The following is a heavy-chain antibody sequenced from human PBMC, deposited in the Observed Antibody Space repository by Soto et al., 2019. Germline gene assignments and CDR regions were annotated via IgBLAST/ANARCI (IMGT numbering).Heavy chain of an antibody. J-gene: IGHJ4*02. CDR2: IDGSGRNT. Sequence: EVQLLGSGGGLVQPGGSLRLSCAASGFTFSSYAMSWVRQAPGTGLEWVSGIDGSGRNTYYADSVKGRFTISRDNSKNTLSVQMDSLRVEDTALYYCSKDGGSVCSGGTCYFQAPDVWGQGTLVTFSS. V-gene: IGHV3-23*01. CDR3: SKDGGSVCSGGTCYFQAPDV. D-gene: IGHD2-15*01. CDR1: GFTFSSYA.